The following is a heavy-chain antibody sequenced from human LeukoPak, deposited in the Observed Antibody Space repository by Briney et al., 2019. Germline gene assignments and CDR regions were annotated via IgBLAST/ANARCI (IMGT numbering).Heavy chain of an antibody. V-gene: IGHV4-59*08. CDR3: ARLATPATYYYDSSGTTDAFDI. D-gene: IGHD3-22*01. CDR2: IYYSGST. Sequence: SETLSLTCTASGGSISSYYWSWIRQPPGKGLEWIGYIYYSGSTNYNPSLKSRFTISVDTSKNQFSLKLSSVTAADTAVYYCARLATPATYYYDSSGTTDAFDIWGQGTMVTVSS. J-gene: IGHJ3*02. CDR1: GGSISSYY.